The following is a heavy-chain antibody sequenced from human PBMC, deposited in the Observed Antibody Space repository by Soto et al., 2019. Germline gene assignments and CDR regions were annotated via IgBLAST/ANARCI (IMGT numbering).Heavy chain of an antibody. CDR2: SNPSGGST. CDR1: GYTFTSYY. D-gene: IGHD4-17*01. V-gene: IGHV1-46*03. CDR3: ARGPHGEGDD. J-gene: IGHJ4*02. Sequence: QVQLVQSGAEVKKPGASVKVSCKASGYTFTSYYMHWVRQAPGLGLEWMGISNPSGGSTSYAQKFQGRVTMTRDTSTSTVYMELSSLRSEDTAVYDCARGPHGEGDDWGQGTLVTVSS.